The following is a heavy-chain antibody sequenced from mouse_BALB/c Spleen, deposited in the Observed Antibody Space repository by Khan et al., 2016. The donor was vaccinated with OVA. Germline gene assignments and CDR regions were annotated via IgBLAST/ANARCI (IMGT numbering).Heavy chain of an antibody. CDR1: GFTFTDSY. V-gene: IGHV7-3*02. Sequence: EVELVESGGGLVQPGDYLRLSCATSGFTFTDSYMSWVRQSPGRTLEWLAFIRHKANGYTAEYSASVKGRFTISRANSQGILYLQMNTLRAEDSATYYWARVDYGNPLDYWGQGTTLTVAS. CDR2: IRHKANGYTA. CDR3: ARVDYGNPLDY. D-gene: IGHD2-1*01. J-gene: IGHJ2*01.